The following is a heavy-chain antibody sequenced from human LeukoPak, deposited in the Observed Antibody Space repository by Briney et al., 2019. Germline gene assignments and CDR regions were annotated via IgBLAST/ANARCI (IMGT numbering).Heavy chain of an antibody. D-gene: IGHD6-6*01. CDR3: ASEYSSSSDYCDY. CDR1: GGSISSDEYY. CDR2: IYYSGSS. J-gene: IGHJ4*02. Sequence: SETLSLTCTVSGGSISSDEYYWTWIRQPPGKGLEWIGNIYYSGSSYHNPSLKSRITMSLDTSKNQFSLKLSSVTAADTAVYYCASEYSSSSDYCDYWGQGTLVTVSS. V-gene: IGHV4-30-4*08.